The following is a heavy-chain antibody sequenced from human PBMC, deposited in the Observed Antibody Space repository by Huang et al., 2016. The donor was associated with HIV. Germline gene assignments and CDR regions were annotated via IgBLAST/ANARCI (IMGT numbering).Heavy chain of an antibody. CDR1: GFTFKDAG. D-gene: IGHD6-25*01. V-gene: IGHV3-15*01. J-gene: IGHJ4*02. Sequence: EVQLVESGGGLVKPGGSLRLSCAASGFTFKDAGMSWVRQTPGKGVEWVGIIKTKDDGGTTDYAAPVKGRFSMSRDDSKNTFYLQMNSLKSEDTAVYYCTTWARTSAGGNWGQGTLVSVSS. CDR2: IKTKDDGGTT. CDR3: TTWARTSAGGN.